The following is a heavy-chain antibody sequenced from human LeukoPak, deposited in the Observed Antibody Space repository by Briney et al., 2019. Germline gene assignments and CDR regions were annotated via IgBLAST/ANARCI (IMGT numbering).Heavy chain of an antibody. CDR1: GYTFTDYG. Sequence: ASVKVSCKASGYTFTDYGISWVRQAPGQGLEWMGWISVYNVNTNYAQKFKGRVTVTTDTSTTTVHMELRSLRSDDTAVYYCARDEIFGVGTHFDYWGQGTLVTVSS. CDR2: ISVYNVNT. J-gene: IGHJ4*02. CDR3: ARDEIFGVGTHFDY. D-gene: IGHD3-3*01. V-gene: IGHV1-18*01.